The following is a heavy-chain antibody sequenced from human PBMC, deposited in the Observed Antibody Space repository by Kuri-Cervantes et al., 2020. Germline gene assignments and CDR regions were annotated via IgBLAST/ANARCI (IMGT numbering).Heavy chain of an antibody. D-gene: IGHD2-15*01. V-gene: IGHV4-4*07. J-gene: IGHJ4*02. CDR2: IYTSGST. CDR1: GGSISSYY. CDR3: ARETPFPGRGSCRGFDY. Sequence: SETLSLTCTVSGGSISSYYWSWIRQPAGKGLEWIGRIYTSGSTNYNPSLKSRVTMSIDTSKNQFSLKLSSVTAADTAVYYCARETPFPGRGSCRGFDYWGQGTLVTVSS.